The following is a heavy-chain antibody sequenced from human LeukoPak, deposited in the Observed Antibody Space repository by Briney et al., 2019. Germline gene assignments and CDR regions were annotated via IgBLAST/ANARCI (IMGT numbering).Heavy chain of an antibody. Sequence: PSATLSLTCNVSGGSISSSSYNWGWIRPPPGKGLEWIGSTYYSGSTYYNPSLKSRVTISVDTSKNQFSLKLSAVTAADTAVYYCASYDSSGYGLEAFDIWGQGTMVTVSS. CDR1: GGSISSSSYN. CDR3: ASYDSSGYGLEAFDI. V-gene: IGHV4-39*01. D-gene: IGHD3-22*01. J-gene: IGHJ3*02. CDR2: TYYSGST.